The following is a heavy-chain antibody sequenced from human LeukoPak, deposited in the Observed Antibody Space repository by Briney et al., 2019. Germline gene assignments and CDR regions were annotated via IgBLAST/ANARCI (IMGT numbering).Heavy chain of an antibody. Sequence: GGSLRLSCAASGFTFSSYSMNWVRQAPGKGLEWVSIITGSGGSTYYADSVKGRFTISRDNSKNTLYLQMNSLRAEDTAVYYCAKQRWQYAPLDYWGQGTLVSVSS. CDR3: AKQRWQYAPLDY. D-gene: IGHD5-24*01. V-gene: IGHV3-23*01. CDR1: GFTFSSYS. J-gene: IGHJ4*02. CDR2: ITGSGGST.